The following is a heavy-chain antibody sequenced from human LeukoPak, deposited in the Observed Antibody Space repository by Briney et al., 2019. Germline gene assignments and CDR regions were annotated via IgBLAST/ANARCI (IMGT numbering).Heavy chain of an antibody. V-gene: IGHV1-2*02. D-gene: IGHD5-18*01. CDR2: INPNSGGT. Sequence: ASVKVSCKASGYTFTGYYMHWVRQAPGQGLEWMGWINPNSGGTNYAQKFQGRVTMTRDTSISTAYMELSRLRSDDTAVYYCARARLYSYGYDYWGQGTLVTVSS. CDR3: ARARLYSYGYDY. J-gene: IGHJ4*02. CDR1: GYTFTGYY.